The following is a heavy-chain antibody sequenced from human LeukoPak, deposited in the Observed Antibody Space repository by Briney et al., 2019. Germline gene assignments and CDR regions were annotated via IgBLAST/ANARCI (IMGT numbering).Heavy chain of an antibody. CDR2: IRSQAYGGAT. J-gene: IGHJ4*02. CDR1: GFAFGDYV. D-gene: IGHD3-10*01. CDR3: SRFKWLGEFHFDY. Sequence: GGSLRLSCTASGFAFGDYVVSWFRQAPGKGLEWVGFIRSQAYGGATVYAASVRGRFIISRDDSKSIAYLQMNSLKTEDTAVYHCSRFKWLGEFHFDYWGQGALVTVST. V-gene: IGHV3-49*03.